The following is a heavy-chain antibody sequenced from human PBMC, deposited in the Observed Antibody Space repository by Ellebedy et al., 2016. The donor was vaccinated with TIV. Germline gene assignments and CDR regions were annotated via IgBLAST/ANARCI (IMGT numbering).Heavy chain of an antibody. CDR2: IYYSGRT. CDR1: GGSISSSSSY. V-gene: IGHV4-39*07. Sequence: SETLSLTXTVSGGSISSSSSYWGWIRQPPGKGLEWIGSIYYSGRTYCNPSLKIRVTISIDTSKNQFSLNLTSVTAADTAVYYCVRSDTSMVPAFDIWGLGTMVTVSS. CDR3: VRSDTSMVPAFDI. J-gene: IGHJ3*02. D-gene: IGHD5-18*01.